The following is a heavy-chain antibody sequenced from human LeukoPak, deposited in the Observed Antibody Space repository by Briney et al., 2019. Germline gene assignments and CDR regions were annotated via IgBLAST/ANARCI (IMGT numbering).Heavy chain of an antibody. CDR3: ARVPGIAVAGAFDY. V-gene: IGHV1-69*01. CDR2: IIPIFGTA. D-gene: IGHD6-19*01. CDR1: GGTFSSYA. Sequence: GASVKVSCKASGGTFSSYAISWVRQAPGQGLEWMGGIIPIFGTANYAQKFQGRVTITADESTSTAYMELSSLRSEDTAVYYCARVPGIAVAGAFDYWGQGTLVTVSS. J-gene: IGHJ4*02.